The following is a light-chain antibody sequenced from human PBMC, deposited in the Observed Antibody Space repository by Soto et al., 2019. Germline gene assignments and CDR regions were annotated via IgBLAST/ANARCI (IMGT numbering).Light chain of an antibody. CDR3: QQYNNWPLG. CDR1: QSVNSN. CDR2: DVS. Sequence: EIVMTQSPATLSVSPGERATLSCRASQSVNSNSAWYQQKPGQAPRLLIYDVSTRATGIPARFSGGGSGTEFTLTISSLQSEDFAVYYCQQYNNWPLGFGGGTKV. V-gene: IGKV3-15*01. J-gene: IGKJ4*01.